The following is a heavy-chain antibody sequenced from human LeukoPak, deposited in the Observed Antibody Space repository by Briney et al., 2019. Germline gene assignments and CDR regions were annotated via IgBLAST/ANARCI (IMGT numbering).Heavy chain of an antibody. J-gene: IGHJ4*02. V-gene: IGHV4-59*01. CDR3: ANLLAYCGGDCYLGYDY. CDR1: GGSISTYY. D-gene: IGHD2-21*02. Sequence: SETLSLTCTVSGGSISTYYWSWIRQPPGKGLEWIGYIYYSGSTNYNPSLKSRVTISVATSKNQFSLKLRSVTAADTAVYYCANLLAYCGGDCYLGYDYWGQGTLVTVSS. CDR2: IYYSGST.